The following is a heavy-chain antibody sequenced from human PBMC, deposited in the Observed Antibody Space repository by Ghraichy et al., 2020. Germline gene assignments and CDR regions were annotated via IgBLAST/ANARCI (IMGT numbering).Heavy chain of an antibody. J-gene: IGHJ6*02. CDR3: ARAALHDYGDYPAGYYGMDV. V-gene: IGHV3-48*01. D-gene: IGHD4-17*01. CDR1: GFTFSSYS. CDR2: ISSSSSTI. Sequence: GGSLRLSCAASGFTFSSYSMNWVRQAPGKGLEWVSYISSSSSTIYYADSVKGRFTISRDNAKNSLYLQMNSLRAEDTAVYYCARAALHDYGDYPAGYYGMDVWGQGTTVTVSS.